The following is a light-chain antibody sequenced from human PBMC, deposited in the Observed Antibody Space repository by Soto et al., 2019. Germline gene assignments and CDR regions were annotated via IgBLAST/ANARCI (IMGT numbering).Light chain of an antibody. CDR1: QSVSST. V-gene: IGKV1-39*01. CDR3: QQSNSSPRT. J-gene: IGKJ1*01. CDR2: GAS. Sequence: DIQLTQSPASLSASVGDRVTLSCRASQSVSSTLNWYQQKPGKAPKLLMYGASSLNSGVPARFSGSGSGTDFTLTISSLQPEDFATYYCQQSNSSPRTFGQGTKVEIK.